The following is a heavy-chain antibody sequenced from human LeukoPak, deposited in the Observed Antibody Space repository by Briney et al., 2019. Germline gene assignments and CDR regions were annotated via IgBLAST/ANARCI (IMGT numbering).Heavy chain of an antibody. D-gene: IGHD6-13*01. Sequence: ASVKVSCKVSGYTLTKLSMHWVRQAPGKGLEWMGGFDPEDGETIYAQKFQGRVTMTEDTSTDTAYMELSSLRSEDTAVYYCATDFPLAHSSSWYCFDYWGQGTLVTVSS. J-gene: IGHJ4*02. CDR3: ATDFPLAHSSSWYCFDY. V-gene: IGHV1-24*01. CDR2: FDPEDGET. CDR1: GYTLTKLS.